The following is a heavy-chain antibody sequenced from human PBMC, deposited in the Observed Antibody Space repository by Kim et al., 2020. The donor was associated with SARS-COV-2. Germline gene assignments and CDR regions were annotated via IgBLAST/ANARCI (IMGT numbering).Heavy chain of an antibody. V-gene: IGHV3-30*18. CDR2: ISNDGSNK. D-gene: IGHD3-10*01. Sequence: GGSLRLSCAASGFTFSSYGMHWVRQAPGKGLEWVAVISNDGSNKYYADSVKGRFTISRDNSKNTLYLQMNSLRAEDTAVYYCAKTLRGSYGDAFDIWGQGTMVTVSS. CDR1: GFTFSSYG. J-gene: IGHJ3*02. CDR3: AKTLRGSYGDAFDI.